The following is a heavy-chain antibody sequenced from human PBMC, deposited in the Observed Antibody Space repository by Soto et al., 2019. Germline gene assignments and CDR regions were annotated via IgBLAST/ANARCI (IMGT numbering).Heavy chain of an antibody. J-gene: IGHJ4*02. CDR1: GGSVSSGSYY. V-gene: IGHV4-61*01. CDR3: AREATEYYFDY. D-gene: IGHD1-26*01. Sequence: PSETLSLTXTVSGGSVSSGSYYWSWIRQPPGKGLEWIGYIYYSGSTNYNPSLKSRVTISVDTSKNQFSLKLSSVTAADTAVYYCAREATEYYFDYWGQGTLVTVSS. CDR2: IYYSGST.